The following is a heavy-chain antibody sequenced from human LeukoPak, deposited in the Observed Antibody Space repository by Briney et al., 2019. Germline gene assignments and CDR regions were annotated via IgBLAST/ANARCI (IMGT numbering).Heavy chain of an antibody. J-gene: IGHJ6*02. CDR2: INHSGST. D-gene: IGHD3-3*01. V-gene: IGHV4-34*01. CDR1: GGSISSYY. Sequence: SETLSLTCTVSGGSISSYYWSWIRQPPGKGLEWIGEINHSGSTNYNPSLKSRVTISVDTSKNQFSLKLSSVTAADTAVYYCARLRFLEWLYSYYGMDVWGQGTTVTVSS. CDR3: ARLRFLEWLYSYYGMDV.